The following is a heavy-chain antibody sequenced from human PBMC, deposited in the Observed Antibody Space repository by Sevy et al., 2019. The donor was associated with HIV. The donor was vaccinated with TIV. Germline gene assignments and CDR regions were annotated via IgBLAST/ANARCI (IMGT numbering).Heavy chain of an antibody. CDR1: GGTFSKYD. CDR3: ARDRGFSSTSEYGMDV. CDR2: IIPIFGTA. D-gene: IGHD2-2*01. Sequence: ASVKVSCKASGGTFSKYDITWVRQAPGEGLEWMGGIIPIFGTANYAQKFQGRVTITADESTSTAYMELSSLRSEGTAVYYCARDRGFSSTSEYGMDVWGQGTTVTVSS. V-gene: IGHV1-69*13. J-gene: IGHJ6*02.